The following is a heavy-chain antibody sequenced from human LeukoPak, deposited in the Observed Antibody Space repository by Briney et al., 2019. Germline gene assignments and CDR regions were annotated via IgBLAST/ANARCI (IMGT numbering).Heavy chain of an antibody. Sequence: SETLSLTCAVYGGSFSGYYWSWIRQPPGKGLEWIGEINHSGSTNYNPSLKSRVTISVDTSKNQFSLKLSSVTAADTAVYYCARGGPPYCSSTSCFNWFDPWGQGTLVTVSS. CDR1: GGSFSGYY. CDR2: INHSGST. V-gene: IGHV4-34*01. D-gene: IGHD2-2*01. CDR3: ARGGPPYCSSTSCFNWFDP. J-gene: IGHJ5*02.